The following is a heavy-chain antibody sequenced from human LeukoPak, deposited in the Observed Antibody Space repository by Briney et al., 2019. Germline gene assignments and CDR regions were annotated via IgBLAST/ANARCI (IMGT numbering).Heavy chain of an antibody. Sequence: SKTLPLICTASGVSISRFYWSWVRQPPGKGLEWIANIYNGVPTYYNPSLRSRVTLSVDTSKNRFSLTLRSVTATDTALYYCVQTTGWPGFDYWGQGILVTVSS. D-gene: IGHD6-19*01. V-gene: IGHV4-4*09. CDR3: VQTTGWPGFDY. J-gene: IGHJ4*02. CDR2: IYNGVPT. CDR1: GVSISRFY.